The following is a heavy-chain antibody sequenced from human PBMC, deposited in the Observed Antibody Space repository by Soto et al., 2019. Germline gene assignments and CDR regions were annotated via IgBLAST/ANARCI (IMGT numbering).Heavy chain of an antibody. J-gene: IGHJ4*02. Sequence: GASVKVSCKASGGTFSSYAISWVRQAPGQGLEWMGGIIPIFGTANYAQKFQGRVTITADESTSTAYMELSSLRSEDTAVYYCATRGYDRRFDYWGQGTLVTVSS. CDR2: IIPIFGTA. D-gene: IGHD5-12*01. CDR3: ATRGYDRRFDY. V-gene: IGHV1-69*13. CDR1: GGTFSSYA.